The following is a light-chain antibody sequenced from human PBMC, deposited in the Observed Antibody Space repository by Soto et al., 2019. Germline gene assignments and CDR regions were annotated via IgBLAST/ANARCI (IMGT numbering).Light chain of an antibody. CDR1: QSVSRS. CDR3: QQRSNR. V-gene: IGKV3-11*01. CDR2: DAS. J-gene: IGKJ4*01. Sequence: EIVLTQSPATLSLSPGDRAVLSCRASQSVSRSLTWYQHKPGQAPRLLIYDASTRATGIPRRFSGSGSGTDFTLTISSLEPEDFAVHYCQQRSNRFGGGTKVEIK.